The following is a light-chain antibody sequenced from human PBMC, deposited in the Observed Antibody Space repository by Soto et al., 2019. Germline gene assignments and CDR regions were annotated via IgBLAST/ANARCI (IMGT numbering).Light chain of an antibody. J-gene: IGLJ1*01. CDR2: DVS. CDR3: SSYTINSTLV. Sequence: QSALTQPASVSGSPGQSITVSCTGTSSDIGVYNYVSWYQQHPGKAPKVMIYDVSNRPSGVSNRVSGSKSGNTASLTISGLQADDEADYYCSSYTINSTLVFGTGTKLTVL. V-gene: IGLV2-14*01. CDR1: SSDIGVYNY.